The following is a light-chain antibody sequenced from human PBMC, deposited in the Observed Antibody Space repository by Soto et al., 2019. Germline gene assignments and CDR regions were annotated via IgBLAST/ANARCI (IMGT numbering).Light chain of an antibody. J-gene: IGLJ3*02. V-gene: IGLV2-14*01. Sequence: QSALTQPASVSGSPGQSITISCTGTFSDINTYNFVSWFRQHPGKAPKLMIYDVSSRPSGVSDRFSGSKSGKTASLTISGLQAEDEADYYCCIYIGNSWVFGGGTKLTVL. CDR2: DVS. CDR1: FSDINTYNF. CDR3: CIYIGNSWV.